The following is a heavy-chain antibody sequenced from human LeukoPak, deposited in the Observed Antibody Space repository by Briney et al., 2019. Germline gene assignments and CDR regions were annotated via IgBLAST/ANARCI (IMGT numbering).Heavy chain of an antibody. CDR1: GDSFSSGNW. V-gene: IGHV4-55*01. CDR3: ATCAEGDITLTRVVIKSFDY. CDR2: IHHSGST. Sequence: WETLSLICAVSGDSFSSGNWWMWVREPPGRGLEWFGDIHHSGSTYYNASLKGRITISGATSKNQFYLKLSSVTATDTAVYYCATCAEGDITLTRVVIKSFDYWGQGTLVTVSS. J-gene: IGHJ4*02. D-gene: IGHD3-22*01.